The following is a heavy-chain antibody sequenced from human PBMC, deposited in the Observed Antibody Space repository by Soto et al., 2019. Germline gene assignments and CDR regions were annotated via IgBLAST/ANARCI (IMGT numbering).Heavy chain of an antibody. J-gene: IGHJ3*02. CDR3: ARVPIYYDSSGYYHYGTFAI. Sequence: QLQLQESGSGLVKPSQTLSLTCAVSGGSVNTAGYSWSWIRQPPGKGLEWIGYIYHSGSTYYNPSLKSRVTISLDRSNNHFSLKLSSVTAADTAVYYCARVPIYYDSSGYYHYGTFAIWGQGTMVTVSS. V-gene: IGHV4-30-2*01. CDR2: IYHSGST. CDR1: GGSVNTAGYS. D-gene: IGHD3-22*01.